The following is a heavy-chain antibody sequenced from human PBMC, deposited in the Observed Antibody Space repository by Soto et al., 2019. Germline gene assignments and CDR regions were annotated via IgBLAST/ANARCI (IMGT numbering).Heavy chain of an antibody. J-gene: IGHJ5*02. CDR1: GGSISSYY. CDR2: IYYSGST. D-gene: IGHD3-10*01. CDR3: ARPLFGRGNWFXP. V-gene: IGHV4-59*01. Sequence: SETLSLTCTVSGGSISSYYWSWIRQPPGKGLEWIGYIYYSGSTNYNPSLKSRVTISVDTSKNQFSLKLSSVTAADTAVYYCARPLFGRGNWFXPWGQGTLVXVSS.